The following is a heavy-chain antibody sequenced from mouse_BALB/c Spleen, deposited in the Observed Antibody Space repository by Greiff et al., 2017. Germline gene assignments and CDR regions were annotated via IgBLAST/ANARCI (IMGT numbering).Heavy chain of an antibody. Sequence: QVQLQQPGAELVKPGASVKLSCKASGYTFTSYWMHWVKQRPGQGLEWIGEINPSNGRTNYNEKFKSKATLTVDKSSSTAYMQLSSLTSEDSAVYYCARYLTVGPYYFDYWGQGTTLTVSS. D-gene: IGHD1-1*01. CDR2: INPSNGRT. J-gene: IGHJ2*01. CDR1: GYTFTSYW. CDR3: ARYLTVGPYYFDY. V-gene: IGHV1S81*02.